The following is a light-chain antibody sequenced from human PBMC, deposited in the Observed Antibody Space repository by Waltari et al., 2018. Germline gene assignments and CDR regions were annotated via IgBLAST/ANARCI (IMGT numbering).Light chain of an antibody. CDR2: QDN. CDR3: LVWDSSIGV. J-gene: IGLJ1*01. V-gene: IGLV3-1*01. CDR1: EAAQKS. Sequence: SYDLSQPPSLSVPPGQTPTITYPRHEAAQKSTSWYQQKPGQSPVLVLYQDNVRPSGIPERFSGSNSGNTATLTISGTQAMDEADYYCLVWDSSIGVFGSGTKITVL.